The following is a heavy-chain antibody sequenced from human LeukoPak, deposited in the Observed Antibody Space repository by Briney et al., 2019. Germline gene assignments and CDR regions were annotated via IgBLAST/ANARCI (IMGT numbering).Heavy chain of an antibody. CDR3: ARDRTQWLQPRSYYYGMDV. V-gene: IGHV3-30-3*01. D-gene: IGHD5-24*01. Sequence: GGSLRLSCAASGFTFSSYAMHWVRQAPGKGREWVAVISYDGSNKYYADSVKGRFTISRDNSKNTLYLQMNSLRAEDTAVYYCARDRTQWLQPRSYYYGMDVWGQGTTVTVSS. CDR1: GFTFSSYA. CDR2: ISYDGSNK. J-gene: IGHJ6*02.